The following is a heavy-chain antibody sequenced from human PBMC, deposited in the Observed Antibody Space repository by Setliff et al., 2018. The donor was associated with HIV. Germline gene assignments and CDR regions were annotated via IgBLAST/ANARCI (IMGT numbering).Heavy chain of an antibody. Sequence: SETLSLTCTVSGDSVNDRSYFWGWIRQPPGKGLEWIGTFYYNGDSRYNPSLKSRVTISLDTSKNEFSLRLTSVTAADTAVYYCASEARTRSTYYYSMDVWGKGTTVTVSS. CDR3: ASEARTRSTYYYSMDV. CDR2: FYYNGDS. D-gene: IGHD2-2*01. CDR1: GDSVNDRSYF. V-gene: IGHV4-39*07. J-gene: IGHJ6*03.